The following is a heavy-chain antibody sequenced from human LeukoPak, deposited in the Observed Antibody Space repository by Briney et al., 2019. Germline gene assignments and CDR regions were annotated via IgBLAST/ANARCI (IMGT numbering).Heavy chain of an antibody. CDR3: VRRHDY. V-gene: IGHV3-53*01. J-gene: IGHJ4*02. CDR1: GFDVNDNF. CDR2: IYASGGA. Sequence: GGSLRLSCVASGFDVNDNFMRWIRQAPGQGLEWISIIYASGGAFHSESVKGRFSAFRDTSKNTILLQMNNLKAADTAMYYCVRRHDYWGQGTLVTVSS.